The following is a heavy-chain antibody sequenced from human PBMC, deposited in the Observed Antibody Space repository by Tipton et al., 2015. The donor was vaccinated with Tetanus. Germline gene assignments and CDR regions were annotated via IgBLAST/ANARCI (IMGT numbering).Heavy chain of an antibody. V-gene: IGHV1-46*01. CDR1: GYILTDYH. J-gene: IGHJ4*02. CDR2: INPSSNLT. D-gene: IGHD3-10*01. Sequence: QLVQSGAEVKKPGASIQVSCKASGYILTDYHIHWVRQVPGLGLEWMGIINPSSNLTTHARKFQGRVTMTRDTSTSTVFMELSSGTPGDTAVYSGAGGGWAGRDRWSGDFLDSGGRGTLFPVPS. CDR3: AGGGWAGRDRWSGDFLDS.